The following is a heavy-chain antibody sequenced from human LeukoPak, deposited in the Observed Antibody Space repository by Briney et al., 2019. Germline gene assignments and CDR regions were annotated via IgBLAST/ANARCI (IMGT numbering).Heavy chain of an antibody. CDR2: IYYSGST. CDR1: GGSISSGDYY. D-gene: IGHD2-15*01. V-gene: IGHV4-30-4*08. Sequence: SQTLSLTCTVSGGSISSGDYYWSWIRQPPGKGLEWIGYIYYSGSTYYNPSLKSRVTISVDTSKNQFSLRLSSVTAADTAVYYCARDCSGGSCYIDYWGQGTLVTVSS. CDR3: ARDCSGGSCYIDY. J-gene: IGHJ4*02.